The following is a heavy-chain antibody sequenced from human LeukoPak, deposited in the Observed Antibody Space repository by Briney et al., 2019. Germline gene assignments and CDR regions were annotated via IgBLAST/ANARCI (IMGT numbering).Heavy chain of an antibody. CDR3: ARDEGSGYFDY. J-gene: IGHJ4*02. CDR2: IYYSGST. Sequence: SETLSLTCAVSGGSISSNSYYWGWIRQPPGKGLEWIGSIYYSGSTYYNPSLKSRVTISVDTSKNQFSLKLSSVTAADTAVYYCARDEGSGYFDYWGQGTLVTVSS. V-gene: IGHV4-39*02. CDR1: GGSISSNSYY. D-gene: IGHD6-19*01.